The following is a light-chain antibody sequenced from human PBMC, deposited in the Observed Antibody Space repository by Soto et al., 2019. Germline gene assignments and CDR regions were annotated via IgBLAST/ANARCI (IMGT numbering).Light chain of an antibody. CDR3: QQYGSSPRT. CDR2: GAS. Sequence: IVLTQSPGTLSLSPWERATLSCRASQSITNNYLAWYQQKPGQAPRLLIYGASSRATGIPDRFSGSGSGTDFALTISRLEPEDFAVYYCQQYGSSPRTFGQETKVDIK. V-gene: IGKV3-20*01. J-gene: IGKJ1*01. CDR1: QSITNNY.